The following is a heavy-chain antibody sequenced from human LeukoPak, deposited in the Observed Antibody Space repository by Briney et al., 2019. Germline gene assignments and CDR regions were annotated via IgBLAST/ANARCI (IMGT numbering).Heavy chain of an antibody. J-gene: IGHJ4*02. CDR2: IYYTGST. CDR3: ARTPWTTYFDY. D-gene: IGHD3/OR15-3a*01. CDR1: GGSINNYY. V-gene: IGHV4-59*12. Sequence: PSETLSLTCTVSGGSINNYYWSWVRQPPGAGLEWLAYIYYTGSTNYNPSLKTRLTISVDTSKNQFSLKLSSVTAADTAVYYCARTPWTTYFDYWGQGTLVTVSS.